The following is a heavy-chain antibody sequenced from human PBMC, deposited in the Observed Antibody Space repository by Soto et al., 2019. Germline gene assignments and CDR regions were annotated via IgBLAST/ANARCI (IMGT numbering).Heavy chain of an antibody. J-gene: IGHJ4*02. CDR3: AHAGDYDLLTFDH. Sequence: QITLKESGPTLVRPAQTLTLTCDFSGFSLSTYHMGVAWIRQPPGKALEWLALIYWDDDKRYSPSLKDRLAISKATSSNPVVLTITNMDPGDTATYFCAHAGDYDLLTFDHWGPGTLVTVSS. V-gene: IGHV2-5*02. D-gene: IGHD4-17*01. CDR1: GFSLSTYHMG. CDR2: IYWDDDK.